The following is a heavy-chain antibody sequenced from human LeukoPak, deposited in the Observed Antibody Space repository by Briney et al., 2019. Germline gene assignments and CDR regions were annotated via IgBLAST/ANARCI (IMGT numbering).Heavy chain of an antibody. CDR2: IYYSGST. CDR1: GGSISSGGYY. D-gene: IGHD2-2*01. J-gene: IGHJ4*02. CDR3: ARATGGGVVVPAAVFDY. V-gene: IGHV4-31*03. Sequence: MTSETLSLTCTVSGGSISSGGYYWSWIRQHPGKGLEWIEYIYYSGSTYYNPSPKSRVTISVDTSKNQFSLKLSSVTAADTAVYYCARATGGGVVVPAAVFDYWGQGTLVTVSS.